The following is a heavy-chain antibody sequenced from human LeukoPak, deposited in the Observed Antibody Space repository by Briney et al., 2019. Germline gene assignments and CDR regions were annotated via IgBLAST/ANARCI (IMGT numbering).Heavy chain of an antibody. D-gene: IGHD3-22*01. Sequence: SETLSLTCTVSGGSISSYYWSWSRQPPGKGLGWIGYIYYSGSTNYNPSLKSRVTISVDTSKNQFSLKLSSVTAADTAVYHCARGAEGGYLPVDYWGQGTLVTVSS. CDR1: GGSISSYY. CDR2: IYYSGST. J-gene: IGHJ4*02. V-gene: IGHV4-59*01. CDR3: ARGAEGGYLPVDY.